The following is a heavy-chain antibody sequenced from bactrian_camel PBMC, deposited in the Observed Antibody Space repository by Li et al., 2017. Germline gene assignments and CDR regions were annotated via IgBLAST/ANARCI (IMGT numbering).Heavy chain of an antibody. Sequence: QLVESGGGSVQAGGSLKLSCTAPGYIFGSCDMFWFRQRPGEEREGVAAIDTAGAPTYTYAVAGRFTISKDNVKNTLYLQMHSLKPEDTATYYCAARNTKDGDCYGLYSYWGQGTQVTVS. CDR3: AARNTKDGDCYGLYSY. D-gene: IGHD2*01. CDR1: GYIFGSCD. V-gene: IGHV3S55*01. CDR2: IDTAGAP. J-gene: IGHJ4*01.